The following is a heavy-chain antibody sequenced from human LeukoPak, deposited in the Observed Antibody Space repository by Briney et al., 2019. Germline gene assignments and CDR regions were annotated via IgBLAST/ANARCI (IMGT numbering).Heavy chain of an antibody. D-gene: IGHD3-10*01. CDR3: ARDRSGSV. Sequence: GGSLRLSCAASGFTFSSYSMNWVRQAPGKGLEWVSSISSSSSYIYYADSVKGRFTISRDNSKDMLYLHMNNLRVEDTAMYYCARDRSGSVWGQGTLVTVSS. CDR1: GFTFSSYS. V-gene: IGHV3-21*04. J-gene: IGHJ4*02. CDR2: ISSSSSYI.